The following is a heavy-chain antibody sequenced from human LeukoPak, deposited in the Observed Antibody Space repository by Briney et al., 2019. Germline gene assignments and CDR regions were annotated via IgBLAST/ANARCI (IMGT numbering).Heavy chain of an antibody. Sequence: ASVKVSFKASGYTFTAYYMHWVRQAPGQGREWMGWINPNSGGTNYAQKFQGRVTMTRDTSISTAYMELSRLRSDDTAVYYCARIPLGIGDYWGQGTLVTVSS. D-gene: IGHD7-27*01. CDR3: ARIPLGIGDY. V-gene: IGHV1-2*02. J-gene: IGHJ4*02. CDR2: INPNSGGT. CDR1: GYTFTAYY.